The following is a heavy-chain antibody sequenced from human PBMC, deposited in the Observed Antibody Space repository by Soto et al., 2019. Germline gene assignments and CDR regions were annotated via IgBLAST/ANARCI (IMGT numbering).Heavy chain of an antibody. CDR3: AKSGYCSGAGCEDYYYAMDV. J-gene: IGHJ6*02. D-gene: IGHD2-15*01. CDR2: ISGSGGST. Sequence: GGSLRLSCVASGFTFSSYVMSWVRQAPGKGLEWVSVISGSGGSTYYADSVKGRFTISRDNSKNTLYLQMSSLRAEDTAVYYCAKSGYCSGAGCEDYYYAMDVWGQVTTVTVSS. CDR1: GFTFSSYV. V-gene: IGHV3-23*01.